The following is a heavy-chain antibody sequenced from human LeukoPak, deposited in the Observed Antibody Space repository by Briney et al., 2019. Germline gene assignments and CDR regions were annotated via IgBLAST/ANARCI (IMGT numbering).Heavy chain of an antibody. V-gene: IGHV4-39*01. D-gene: IGHD6-13*01. CDR3: ARHVAAAGNTIDY. Sequence: SETLSLTCTVSGGSISSSSYYWGWIRQPPGKGLKWIGSIYYSGSTYYNPSLKSRVTISVDTSKNQFSLKLSSVTAADTAVYYCARHVAAAGNTIDYWGQGTLVTVSS. CDR1: GGSISSSSYY. CDR2: IYYSGST. J-gene: IGHJ4*02.